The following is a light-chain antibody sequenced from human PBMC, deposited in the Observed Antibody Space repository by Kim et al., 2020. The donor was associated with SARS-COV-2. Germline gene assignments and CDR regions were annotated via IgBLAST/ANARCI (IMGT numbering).Light chain of an antibody. Sequence: ASVGDRVTITCRASQSIYSYLAWYQQKPGNVPKILIDKASTLESGVPSRFSGSESGTEFTLTISSLQPDDFATYYCQQFYTYPITFGQGTRLEIK. CDR1: QSIYSY. V-gene: IGKV1-5*03. J-gene: IGKJ5*01. CDR2: KAS. CDR3: QQFYTYPIT.